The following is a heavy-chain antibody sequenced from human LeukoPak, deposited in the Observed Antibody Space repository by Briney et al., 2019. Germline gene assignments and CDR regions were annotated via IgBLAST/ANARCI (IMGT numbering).Heavy chain of an antibody. CDR2: IYYSGST. D-gene: IGHD6-13*01. V-gene: IGHV4-59*08. J-gene: IGHJ4*02. CDR3: ARGGSSSWYYFDY. Sequence: SETLSLTCTVSGGSISSYYWSWIRQPPGKGLEWIGYIYYSGSTNYNPSLKSRVTISVDTSKNQFSLKLSSVTAADTAVYYCARGGSSSWYYFDYWGQGTLVTVSS. CDR1: GGSISSYY.